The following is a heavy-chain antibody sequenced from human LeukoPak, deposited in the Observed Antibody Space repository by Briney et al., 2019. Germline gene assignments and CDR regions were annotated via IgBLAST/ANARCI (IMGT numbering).Heavy chain of an antibody. CDR2: IKQDGSEK. Sequence: GGSLRLSCTTSGFSFTTYWMSWVREAPGKGLEWVANIKQDGSEKHYVDSVRGRFTISRDNAKNSVYLQIDSQRAEDTAVFYCARDKDWICRNGLCFTGYSEYWGRGTPVTVSS. CDR1: GFSFTTYW. CDR3: ARDKDWICRNGLCFTGYSEY. J-gene: IGHJ4*02. D-gene: IGHD2-8*01. V-gene: IGHV3-7*01.